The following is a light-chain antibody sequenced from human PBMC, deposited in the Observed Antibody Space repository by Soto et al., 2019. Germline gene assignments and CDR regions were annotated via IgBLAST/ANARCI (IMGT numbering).Light chain of an antibody. CDR2: YAS. J-gene: IGKJ3*01. Sequence: EMVMTQSPATLSVSPGERVTLSCRASESVHRNLAWYQQKPGQGPSLLIYYASTRATGVPDRFTGSGSGTEFPLTIRRLQSEDFGVYHCQHYSNWPPTFGPGTKVEIK. V-gene: IGKV3-15*01. CDR1: ESVHRN. CDR3: QHYSNWPPT.